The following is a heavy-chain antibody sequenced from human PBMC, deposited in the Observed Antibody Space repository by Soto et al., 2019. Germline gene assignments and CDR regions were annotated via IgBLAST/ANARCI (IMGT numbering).Heavy chain of an antibody. Sequence: QVQLVQSGAEVKKTGSSVKVSCKTSGGTFSTFGISWVRQAPGQGLEWMGGIIPCFGTAEYSQKVEDRTTITADESTNTVYMDLRSLTSEDTAIYYCARTAPMDAGDKYYYDFWGQGALVTVSS. D-gene: IGHD3-16*01. V-gene: IGHV1-69*01. CDR1: GGTFSTFG. CDR2: IIPCFGTA. CDR3: ARTAPMDAGDKYYYDF. J-gene: IGHJ4*02.